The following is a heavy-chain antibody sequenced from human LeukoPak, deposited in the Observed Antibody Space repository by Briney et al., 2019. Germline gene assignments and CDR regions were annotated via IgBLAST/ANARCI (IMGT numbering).Heavy chain of an antibody. Sequence: ASVTVSCKASGYTFTSYDINWVRQATGQGLEWMGWMNPNSGNTGHAQKFQGRVTMTRNTSISTAYMELSSLRSEDTAVYYCARVGEQLGPYYFDYWGQGTLVTVSS. CDR2: MNPNSGNT. CDR3: ARVGEQLGPYYFDY. V-gene: IGHV1-8*01. CDR1: GYTFTSYD. J-gene: IGHJ4*02. D-gene: IGHD6-13*01.